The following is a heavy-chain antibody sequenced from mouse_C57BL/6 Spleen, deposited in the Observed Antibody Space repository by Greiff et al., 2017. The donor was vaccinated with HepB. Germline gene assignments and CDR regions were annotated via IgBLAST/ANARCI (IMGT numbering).Heavy chain of an antibody. CDR1: GYTFTDYY. D-gene: IGHD1-1*01. Sequence: EVQLQQSGPELVKPGASVKISCKASGYTFTDYYMNWVKQSHGKSLEWIGDINPNNGGTSYNQKFKGKATLTVDKSSSTAYMELRSLTSEDSAVYYCARCGTTVVAEDYFDYWGQGTTLTVSS. V-gene: IGHV1-26*01. CDR3: ARCGTTVVAEDYFDY. CDR2: INPNNGGT. J-gene: IGHJ2*01.